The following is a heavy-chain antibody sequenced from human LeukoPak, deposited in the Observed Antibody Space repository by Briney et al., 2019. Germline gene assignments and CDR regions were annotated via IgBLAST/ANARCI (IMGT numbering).Heavy chain of an antibody. J-gene: IGHJ4*02. CDR2: ITGSGDVT. CDR3: VKDYRGSEVMFEY. Sequence: GGSLRLSCVASGFTFSEYAMSWVHQAPGKGLEWVSGITGSGDVTWYADSVRGRFTISRDNSKNTLYLQMNGLRAEDTAVYYCVKDYRGSEVMFEYWGPGTVVTVSS. V-gene: IGHV3-23*01. CDR1: GFTFSEYA. D-gene: IGHD3-16*01.